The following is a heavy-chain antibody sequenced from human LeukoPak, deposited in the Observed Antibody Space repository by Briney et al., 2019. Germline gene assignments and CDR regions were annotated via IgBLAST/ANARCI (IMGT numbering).Heavy chain of an antibody. CDR3: ASAPSHHTAAGGDY. V-gene: IGHV3-33*03. CDR2: IWYDGSNK. CDR1: GFTFSSYG. D-gene: IGHD6-13*01. J-gene: IGHJ4*02. Sequence: GGSLRLSCAASGFTFSSYGMHWVRQAPGKGLEWVAVIWYDGSNKYYADSVKGRFTISRDNAKNTLYLQMSSLRVEDTAVYYCASAPSHHTAAGGDYWGQGTRVTVST.